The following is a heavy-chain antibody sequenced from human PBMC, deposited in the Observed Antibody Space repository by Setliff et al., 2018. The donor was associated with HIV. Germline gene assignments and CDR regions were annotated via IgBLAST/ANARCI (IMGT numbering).Heavy chain of an antibody. CDR2: MYYTGIT. CDR1: GGSTDSGSYY. V-gene: IGHV4-39*01. Sequence: PSETLSLTCTVSGGSTDSGSYYWAWIRQPPGKGLEWIGSMYYTGITYYNPSLKSRVTISIDTSKNQFSLKLNSVTAADTAMYYCARGRILYGNDYWGQGTLVTVSS. D-gene: IGHD3-10*01. J-gene: IGHJ4*02. CDR3: ARGRILYGNDY.